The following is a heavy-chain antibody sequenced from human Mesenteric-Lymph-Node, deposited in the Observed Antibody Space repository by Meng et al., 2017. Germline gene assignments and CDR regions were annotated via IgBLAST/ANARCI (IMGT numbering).Heavy chain of an antibody. J-gene: IGHJ4*02. CDR2: IWNDGSNK. CDR3: ARDLRNFDY. V-gene: IGHV3-33*01. Sequence: QGQLVESGGGGVQPGRSLRLSCAASGVTFSSNGMHWVRQAPGKGLEWVAVIWNDGSNKYYADSVKGRFTISRDNSKNTLYLQMNSLRAEDTAVYYCARDLRNFDYWGQGTLVTVSS. CDR1: GVTFSSNG.